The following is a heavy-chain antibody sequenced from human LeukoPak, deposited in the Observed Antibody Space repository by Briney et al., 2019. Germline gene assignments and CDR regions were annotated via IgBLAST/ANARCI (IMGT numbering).Heavy chain of an antibody. V-gene: IGHV3-11*05. Sequence: GGSLRLSCAASGFTFSDYYLSWIRQAPGKGLEWVSYISSDSGSTKYADSVKGRFAISRDNAKDLLFLQMNSLRAEDTAVYYRAREDHSSGPNWFDPWGQGTLVTVSS. CDR2: ISSDSGST. CDR3: AREDHSSGPNWFDP. CDR1: GFTFSDYY. J-gene: IGHJ5*02. D-gene: IGHD3-22*01.